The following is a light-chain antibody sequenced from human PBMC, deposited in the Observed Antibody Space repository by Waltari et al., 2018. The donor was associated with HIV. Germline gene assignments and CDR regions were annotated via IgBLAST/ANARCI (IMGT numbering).Light chain of an antibody. Sequence: QSVLNQPPSASGTPGQRVTISCSGSSSNIGSNYVYWYQQLPGPAPKLLIYLNNQRPSWVPDRLSGSKSGTSASLAISGLRSEDESDYYCAAWDDSLSGRVFGGGTKLTVL. CDR2: LNN. V-gene: IGLV1-47*01. CDR3: AAWDDSLSGRV. J-gene: IGLJ3*02. CDR1: SSNIGSNY.